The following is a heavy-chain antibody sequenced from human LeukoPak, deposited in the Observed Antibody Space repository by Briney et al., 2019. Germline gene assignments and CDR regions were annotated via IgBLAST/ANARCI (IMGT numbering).Heavy chain of an antibody. J-gene: IGHJ4*02. D-gene: IGHD6-19*01. CDR3: AGGSTGWYYFDY. CDR2: IKQDGSEK. CDR1: GFTLSSHW. Sequence: GGSLRLSCAASGFTLSSHWMGWVRQAPGKGLEWVANIKQDGSEKYYVDSVKARFTISRDNAKNSLYLQMNSLRAEDTAVYYCAGGSTGWYYFDYWDQGTLVTVSS. V-gene: IGHV3-7*04.